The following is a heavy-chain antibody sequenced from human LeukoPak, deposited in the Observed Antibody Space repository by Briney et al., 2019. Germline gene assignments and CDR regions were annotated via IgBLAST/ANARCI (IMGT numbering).Heavy chain of an antibody. CDR2: INSDGSST. D-gene: IGHD2/OR15-2a*01. J-gene: IGHJ4*02. CDR3: ARDQNEVLDY. V-gene: IGHV3-74*01. Sequence: PGGSLRLSCAASGFTFSIYWVHWVRQAPGKGLVWVSSINSDGSSTSYADSVKGRFTSSRDNAKNTLYLQMNTLRAEDTAVYYCARDQNEVLDYWGQGTLVTVSS. CDR1: GFTFSIYW.